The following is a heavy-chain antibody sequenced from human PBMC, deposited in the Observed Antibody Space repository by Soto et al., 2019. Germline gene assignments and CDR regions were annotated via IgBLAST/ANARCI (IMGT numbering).Heavy chain of an antibody. D-gene: IGHD1-26*01. V-gene: IGHV3-30*18. CDR1: GFTFSSYG. J-gene: IGHJ6*02. CDR2: ISYDGSNK. CDR3: PKDLKGYGGGEVGDGMDV. Sequence: PGGSLRLSCAASGFTFSSYGMHWVRQAPGKGLEWVAVISYDGSNKYYADSVKGRFTISRDNSKNTLYLQRDSLRAEDTAVYYCPKDLKGYGGGEVGDGMDVWGQGTTVTVSS.